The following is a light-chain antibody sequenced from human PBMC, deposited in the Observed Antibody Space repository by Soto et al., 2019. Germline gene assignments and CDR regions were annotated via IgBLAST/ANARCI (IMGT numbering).Light chain of an antibody. Sequence: EIVMTQSPATLSVSPGERATLSCRASQSVSSNLAWYHHKPGQAPRLLIYGASTRATGIPARFSASGSGTEFSLTVSSLQSEDVAVYYCQQYNNWPPKQYTFGQGTKLEIK. CDR1: QSVSSN. V-gene: IGKV3-15*01. J-gene: IGKJ2*01. CDR3: QQYNNWPPKQYT. CDR2: GAS.